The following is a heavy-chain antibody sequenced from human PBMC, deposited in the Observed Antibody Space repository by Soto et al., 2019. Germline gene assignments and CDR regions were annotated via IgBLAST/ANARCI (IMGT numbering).Heavy chain of an antibody. CDR3: AKGDVDTGAIDY. V-gene: IGHV3-7*02. CDR1: EFSFTCFW. D-gene: IGHD5-18*01. Sequence: PGESLKICYGASEFSFTCFWMDWIIPKPGKGLERVAMINEDGSEEYYVKSGNGRFTISRDNAKNSLYLERYRLVAGDTSLDYNAKGDVDTGAIDYWGQGTLVTVSS. CDR2: INEDGSEE. J-gene: IGHJ4*02.